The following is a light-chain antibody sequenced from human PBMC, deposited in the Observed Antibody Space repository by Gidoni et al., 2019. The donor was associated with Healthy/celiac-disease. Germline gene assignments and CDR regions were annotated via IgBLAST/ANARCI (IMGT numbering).Light chain of an antibody. Sequence: DIQMTQSPSAMSASVVDRVTITCRASQGISNYLAWFQQKPGKVPKLLIYAASSLQSGVPSRFSSSGSGTEFIITISSLQHEDFATYCCLQNNRYPRTFGQGTKVEIK. CDR3: LQNNRYPRT. J-gene: IGKJ1*01. CDR2: AAS. V-gene: IGKV1-17*03. CDR1: QGISNY.